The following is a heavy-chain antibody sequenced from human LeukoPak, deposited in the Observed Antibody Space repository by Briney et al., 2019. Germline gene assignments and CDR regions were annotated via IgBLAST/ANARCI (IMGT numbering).Heavy chain of an antibody. J-gene: IGHJ4*02. CDR3: ARPSGYSSGWYSTDY. CDR2: IYPGDSDT. D-gene: IGHD6-19*01. Sequence: GESLKISCKGSGYSFTSYWIGWVRQMPGKGLEWMGIIYPGDSDTRYSPSFPGQVTISADKSISTAYLQWSSLKASDTAMYYCARPSGYSSGWYSTDYWGQGTLVTVSS. V-gene: IGHV5-51*01. CDR1: GYSFTSYW.